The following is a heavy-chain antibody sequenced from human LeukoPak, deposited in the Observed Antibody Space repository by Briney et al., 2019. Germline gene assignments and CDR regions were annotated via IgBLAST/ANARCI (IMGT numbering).Heavy chain of an antibody. Sequence: GASVKVSCKASGYTFTGYYMHWVRQAPGQGLEWMGWINPNSGGTNYAQKFQGRVTMTRDTSISTAYMELSRLRSDDTAVYYCAREXXXYXXXXYXXFYYXYYGMDVWGQGTTVTVSS. CDR2: INPNSGGT. CDR3: AREXXXYXXXXYXXFYYXYYGMDV. V-gene: IGHV1-2*02. D-gene: IGHD2/OR15-2a*01. CDR1: GYTFTGYY. J-gene: IGHJ6*02.